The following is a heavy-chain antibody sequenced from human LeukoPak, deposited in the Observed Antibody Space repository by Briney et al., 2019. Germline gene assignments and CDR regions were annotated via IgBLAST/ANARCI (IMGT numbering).Heavy chain of an antibody. CDR1: GYTFTSYY. V-gene: IGHV1-46*01. J-gene: IGHJ4*02. Sequence: ASVTVSCTASGYTFTSYYMHWVRQAPGQGLEWMGIINPSGGSTSYAQKFQGRVTMTRDTTTSTVYMELSSLRSEDTAVYYCARWGTRNFDYWGQGTLVTVSS. CDR2: INPSGGST. D-gene: IGHD1-14*01. CDR3: ARWGTRNFDY.